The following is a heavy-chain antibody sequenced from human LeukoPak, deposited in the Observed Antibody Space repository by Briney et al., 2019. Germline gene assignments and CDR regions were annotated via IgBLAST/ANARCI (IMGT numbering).Heavy chain of an antibody. D-gene: IGHD3-10*01. J-gene: IGHJ4*02. CDR2: INTNGSPT. CDR1: GFTFSSYW. Sequence: GGSLRLSCAASGFTFSSYWMHWVRQAPGKGLVWVSRINTNGSPTQYADSVKGRFTISRDNAKNTLYLQMNSLRAEDTAVYYCAGDLISGSGSLGYWGQGTLVTVSS. V-gene: IGHV3-74*01. CDR3: AGDLISGSGSLGY.